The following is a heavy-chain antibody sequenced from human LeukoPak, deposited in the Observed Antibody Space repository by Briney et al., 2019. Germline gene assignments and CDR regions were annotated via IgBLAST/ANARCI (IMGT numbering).Heavy chain of an antibody. Sequence: SETLSLTCTVSGGSISSYYWSWIRQPPGKGLEWIGYIYYSGSTNYNPSLKSRVTISVDTSKNQFSLKLSSVTAADTAVYYRARHRYGDSVGDYWGQGTLVTVSS. CDR1: GGSISSYY. CDR3: ARHRYGDSVGDY. J-gene: IGHJ4*02. CDR2: IYYSGST. D-gene: IGHD4-17*01. V-gene: IGHV4-59*08.